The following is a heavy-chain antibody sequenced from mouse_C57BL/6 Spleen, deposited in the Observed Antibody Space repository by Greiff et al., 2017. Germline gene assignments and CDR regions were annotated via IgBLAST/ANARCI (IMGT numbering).Heavy chain of an antibody. Sequence: EVQRVESGGDLVKPGGSLKLSCAASGFTFSSYGMSWVRQTPDKRLEWVATISSGGSYTYYPDSVKGRFTISRDNAKNTLYLQMSSLKSEDTAMYYCASHYYYGSPFAYWGQGTLVTVSA. CDR3: ASHYYYGSPFAY. D-gene: IGHD1-1*01. J-gene: IGHJ3*01. V-gene: IGHV5-6*01. CDR2: ISSGGSYT. CDR1: GFTFSSYG.